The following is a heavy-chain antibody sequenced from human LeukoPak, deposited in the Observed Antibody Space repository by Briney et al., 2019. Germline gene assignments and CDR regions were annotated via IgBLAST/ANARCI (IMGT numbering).Heavy chain of an antibody. CDR2: ISGSGAST. CDR1: GFTFSSYA. D-gene: IGHD2-15*01. Sequence: PGGCLRLSCAASGFTFSSYAMSWVRQAPGKGLEWFSAISGSGASTYYADSVKGRSTISRDNSKNTLYLQMNSLRAEDTAVYYCAKKRYSDVVVVAAPYFDYWGQGTLVTVSS. CDR3: AKKRYSDVVVVAAPYFDY. V-gene: IGHV3-23*01. J-gene: IGHJ4*02.